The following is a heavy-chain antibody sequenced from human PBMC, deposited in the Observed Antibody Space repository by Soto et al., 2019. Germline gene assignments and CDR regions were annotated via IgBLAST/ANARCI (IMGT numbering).Heavy chain of an antibody. V-gene: IGHV1-8*01. Sequence: SVKVSCKASGYTFTTYDINWVRQATGQGLEWMGWMNPNSGNTGYAQKFHGRVTMTRNTSINTAYMELSSLRSEDTAVYFCTRARGWLLYYWGQGTLVTVSS. CDR1: GYTFTTYD. CDR3: TRARGWLLYY. D-gene: IGHD3-9*01. CDR2: MNPNSGNT. J-gene: IGHJ4*02.